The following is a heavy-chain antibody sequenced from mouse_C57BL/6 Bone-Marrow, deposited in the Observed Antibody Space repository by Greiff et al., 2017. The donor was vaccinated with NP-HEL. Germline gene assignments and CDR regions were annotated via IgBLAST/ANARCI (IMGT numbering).Heavy chain of an antibody. CDR3: ARYYYGSRAMDY. Sequence: QVQLQQPGAELVKPGASVKLSCKASGYTFTSYWMHWVKQRPGQGLEWIGMIHPNSGSTNYNEKFKSKATLTVDKSSSTAYMQLSSLTSEDSAVYYCARYYYGSRAMDYWGQGTSVTVS. J-gene: IGHJ4*01. CDR2: IHPNSGST. D-gene: IGHD1-1*01. CDR1: GYTFTSYW. V-gene: IGHV1-64*01.